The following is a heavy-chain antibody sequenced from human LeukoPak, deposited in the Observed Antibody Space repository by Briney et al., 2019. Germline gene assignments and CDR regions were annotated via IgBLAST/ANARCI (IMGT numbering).Heavy chain of an antibody. CDR1: GGTFSSYA. Sequence: SVTVSCKASGGTFSSYAISWVRQAPGQGLEWMGGIIPIFGTANYAQKFQGRVTITADKSTSTAYMELSRLRSDDTAVYYCARVVGSYYYYYYMDVWGKGTTVTISS. CDR3: ARVVGSYYYYYYMDV. V-gene: IGHV1-69*06. J-gene: IGHJ6*03. CDR2: IIPIFGTA. D-gene: IGHD1-26*01.